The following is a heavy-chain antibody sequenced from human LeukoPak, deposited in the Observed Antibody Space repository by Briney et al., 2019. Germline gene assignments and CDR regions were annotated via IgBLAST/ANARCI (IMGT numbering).Heavy chain of an antibody. CDR3: ARVAETTYDILTGYYPD. Sequence: PGGSLRLSCAASGFTFSSYSMNWVRQAPGKGLEWVSSISSSSSYIYYADSVKGRFTISRDNAKNSLYLQMNSLRAEDTAVYYCARVAETTYDILTGYYPDWGQGTLVTVSS. D-gene: IGHD3-9*01. CDR2: ISSSSSYI. V-gene: IGHV3-21*01. CDR1: GFTFSSYS. J-gene: IGHJ4*02.